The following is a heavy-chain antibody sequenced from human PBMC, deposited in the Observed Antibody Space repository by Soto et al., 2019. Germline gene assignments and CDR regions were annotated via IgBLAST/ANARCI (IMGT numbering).Heavy chain of an antibody. Sequence: SSVKVSCKTLGGSLSTYAICWVRQAPGQGLEWMGGVIPMFGSASYAQNFQGRVSISADESTNTAFMELSSLTSEDTAVYYCARRVRLPSLRDIAYYYNGLDIWGQVTTGTVSS. CDR2: VIPMFGSA. CDR3: ARRVRLPSLRDIAYYYNGLDI. J-gene: IGHJ6*01. D-gene: IGHD2-21*02. CDR1: GGSLSTYA. V-gene: IGHV1-69*13.